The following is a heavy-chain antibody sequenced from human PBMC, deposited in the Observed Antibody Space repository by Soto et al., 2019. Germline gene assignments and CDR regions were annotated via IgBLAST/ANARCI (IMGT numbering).Heavy chain of an antibody. V-gene: IGHV3-48*01. CDR3: ARGAYYYDSSGLSY. Sequence: SGGSLRLSCIGSGFTFGNYWMSWVRQAPGKGLEWVSYISSSSSTIYYADSVKGRFTISRDNAKNSLYLQMNSLRAEDTAVYYCARGAYYYDSSGLSYWGQGTLVTVSS. J-gene: IGHJ4*02. D-gene: IGHD3-22*01. CDR1: GFTFGNYW. CDR2: ISSSSSTI.